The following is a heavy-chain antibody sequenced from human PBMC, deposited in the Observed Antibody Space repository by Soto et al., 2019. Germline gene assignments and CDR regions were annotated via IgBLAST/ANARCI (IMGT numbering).Heavy chain of an antibody. D-gene: IGHD3-10*01. J-gene: IGHJ4*02. CDR1: GFTFNSYW. V-gene: IGHV3-74*01. CDR3: ARGGLGSYLLDY. CDR2: INMDGTRT. Sequence: EVQLVESGGGSVQPAGSLRLSCAASGFTFNSYWVRWVRQVPGKGLVWLSRINMDGTRTNYADSVKGRFAISRDNAKNTVYLQMNSLGVEDSAAYYCARGGLGSYLLDYWDQGTLVSVSS.